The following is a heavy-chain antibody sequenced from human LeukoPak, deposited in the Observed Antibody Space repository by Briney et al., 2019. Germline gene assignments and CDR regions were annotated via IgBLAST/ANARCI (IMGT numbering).Heavy chain of an antibody. V-gene: IGHV4-39*02. D-gene: IGHD4-17*01. J-gene: IGHJ3*02. CDR1: GGSISSSSYY. CDR2: IYYSGST. Sequence: SETLSLTCTVSGGSISSSSYYWGWIRQPPGKGLEWIGSIYYSGSTYYNPSLKSRVTISVDTSKNQFSLKLSSVTAADTAVYYCARDHGTTVTTEMAFDIWGQGTMVTVSS. CDR3: ARDHGTTVTTEMAFDI.